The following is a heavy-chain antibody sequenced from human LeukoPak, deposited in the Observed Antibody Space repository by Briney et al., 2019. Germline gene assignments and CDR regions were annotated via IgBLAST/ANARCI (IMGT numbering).Heavy chain of an antibody. V-gene: IGHV1-2*02. CDR3: ARNKEGKSLDY. CDR1: GYTFTDYY. J-gene: IGHJ4*02. Sequence: ASVKVSCKASGYTFTDYYIHWVRQAPGQGLEWMAWMNPNSGGTSYAQKFQGGVTMTRDTSISTAYMELSRLGFDDTAVYYCARNKEGKSLDYWGQGTLVTVSS. CDR2: MNPNSGGT.